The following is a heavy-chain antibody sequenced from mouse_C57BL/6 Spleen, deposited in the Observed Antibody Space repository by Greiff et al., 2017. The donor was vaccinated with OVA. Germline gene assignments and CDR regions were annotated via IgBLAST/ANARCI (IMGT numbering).Heavy chain of an antibody. D-gene: IGHD1-1*01. J-gene: IGHJ3*01. CDR1: GYTFTSYW. CDR2: IDPSDSET. V-gene: IGHV1-52*01. Sequence: VQLQQSGAELVRPGSSVKLSCKASGYTFTSYWMHWVKQRPIQGLEWIGNIDPSDSETHYNQKFKDKATLTVDKSSSTAYMQLSSLTSEDSAVYYCARGGVYYGSSYAYWGQGTLVTVSA. CDR3: ARGGVYYGSSYAY.